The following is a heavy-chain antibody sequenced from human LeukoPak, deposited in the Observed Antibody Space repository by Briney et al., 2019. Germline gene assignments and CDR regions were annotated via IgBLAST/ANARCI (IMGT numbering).Heavy chain of an antibody. CDR2: INHSGSA. CDR3: ARYPWAAATTWFDP. Sequence: SETLSLTCAVYGGSFSAYYWSWIRQPPGKGLEWIGEINHSGSANYNPSLKSRVTISVDTSKNQFFLNLSSVTAADTAVYYCARYPWAAATTWFDPWGQGILVTVSS. CDR1: GGSFSAYY. V-gene: IGHV4-34*01. J-gene: IGHJ5*02. D-gene: IGHD6-13*01.